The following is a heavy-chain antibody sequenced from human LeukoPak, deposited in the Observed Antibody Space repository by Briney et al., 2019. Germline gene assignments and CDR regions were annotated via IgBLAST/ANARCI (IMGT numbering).Heavy chain of an antibody. CDR3: AKRSKHYDSSGYSHYYYYYYMDV. Sequence: GGSLRLSCAASGFTFSSYAMSWVREAPGKGLERVSAISGSVGSTYYAESVRGRFTISRDNSKNTLYLQMNSLRVEDTAVYYCAKRSKHYDSSGYSHYYYYYYMDVWGKGTTVTVSS. D-gene: IGHD3-22*01. J-gene: IGHJ6*03. CDR2: ISGSVGST. CDR1: GFTFSSYA. V-gene: IGHV3-23*01.